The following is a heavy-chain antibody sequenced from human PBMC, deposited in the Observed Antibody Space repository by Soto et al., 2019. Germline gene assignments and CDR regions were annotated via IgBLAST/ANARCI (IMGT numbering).Heavy chain of an antibody. J-gene: IGHJ6*02. D-gene: IGHD3-3*01. CDR3: AKDSWAIFGVPAGEYYAMDV. Sequence: GGSLRLSCVASGFTFENYAMSWVRQAPGKGLEWVSAISGSGGTTYYSDSVKGRFTISRDNSKNTVYLQMNDLRVEDAAEYFCAKDSWAIFGVPAGEYYAMDVWGQGTTVTVSS. CDR1: GFTFENYA. CDR2: ISGSGGTT. V-gene: IGHV3-23*01.